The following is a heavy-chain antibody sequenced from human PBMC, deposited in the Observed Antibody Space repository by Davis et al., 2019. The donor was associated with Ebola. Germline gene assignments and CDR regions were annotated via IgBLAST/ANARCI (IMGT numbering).Heavy chain of an antibody. CDR2: ISYDGSNK. J-gene: IGHJ4*02. CDR3: ARAHFPTTSDH. V-gene: IGHV3-30*03. D-gene: IGHD3-3*02. Sequence: GESLKISCAASGFTFSSYGMHWVRQAPGKGLEWVAVISYDGSNKYYADSVKGRFTISRDNAKNSLYLQMNSLRAEDTAVYYCARAHFPTTSDHWGQGTLVTVSS. CDR1: GFTFSSYG.